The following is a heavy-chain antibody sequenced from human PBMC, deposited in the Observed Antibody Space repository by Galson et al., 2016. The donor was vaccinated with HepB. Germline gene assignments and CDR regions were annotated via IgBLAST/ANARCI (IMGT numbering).Heavy chain of an antibody. CDR2: VIPFLGTV. CDR1: GGTFINDA. J-gene: IGHJ3*02. CDR3: ARAPYNYDSTGDRAFFI. D-gene: IGHD3-10*01. Sequence: SVKVSCKASGGTFINDALSWVRQAPGQGVEWMGVVIPFLGTVKSAQKFQGRVTFTADKSTHTGYLEMISLTPEDTATYYCARAPYNYDSTGDRAFFIWGQGTRATVSS. V-gene: IGHV1-69*06.